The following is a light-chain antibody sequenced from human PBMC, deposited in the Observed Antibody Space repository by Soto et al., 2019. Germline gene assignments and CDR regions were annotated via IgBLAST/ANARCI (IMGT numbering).Light chain of an antibody. CDR1: QSVSNTY. V-gene: IGKV3-20*01. J-gene: IGKJ1*01. Sequence: EVVLTQSPGTLSLSPGERATLSCRASQSVSNTYVAWYQHIPGQTPRLLIYGASNRATGIPDRFSGSGSGTDFTLTISRLEPEDFAVYSCLQYHNLWALGQGTKVDIK. CDR2: GAS. CDR3: LQYHNLWA.